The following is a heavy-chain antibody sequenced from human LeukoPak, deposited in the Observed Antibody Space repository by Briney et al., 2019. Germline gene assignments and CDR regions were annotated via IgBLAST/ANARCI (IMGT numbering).Heavy chain of an antibody. CDR2: IDWDDDK. CDR1: GFSLNSKGIC. Sequence: MESAPALVKPTETLTLTCSFSGFSLNSKGICINWIRQPTGKALEWLARIDWDDDKYYSTSLKTRLTISKDTSKNQVVLTMTNVDPVDTATYYCARTRVNLHGSYVAHNFDYWGQGTLVAVSS. CDR3: ARTRVNLHGSYVAHNFDY. J-gene: IGHJ4*02. V-gene: IGHV2-70*11. D-gene: IGHD2-15*01.